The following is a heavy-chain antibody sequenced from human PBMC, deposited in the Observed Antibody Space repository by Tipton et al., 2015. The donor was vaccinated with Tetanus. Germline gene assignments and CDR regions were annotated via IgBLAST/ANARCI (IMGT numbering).Heavy chain of an antibody. Sequence: TLSLTCAVSGGSISSGDYSWSWIRQPPGKGLEWIGYIYDSGSTYYNPSLKSRVTISGDRSKNQISLRLRSVTAADTAVYYCARVKGTYNHYGLDVWGQGTTVTVAS. V-gene: IGHV4-30-2*01. CDR2: IYDSGST. D-gene: IGHD3-10*01. CDR3: ARVKGTYNHYGLDV. J-gene: IGHJ6*02. CDR1: GGSISSGDYS.